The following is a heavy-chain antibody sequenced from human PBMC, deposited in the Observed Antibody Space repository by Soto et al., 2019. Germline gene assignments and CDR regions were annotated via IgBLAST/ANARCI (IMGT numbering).Heavy chain of an antibody. CDR3: AKDRVAGRYDFDY. V-gene: IGHV3-23*01. J-gene: IGHJ4*02. CDR1: GFTFSSYD. CDR2: ISGSGGST. Sequence: EVQLLESGGGLVQPGGSLRLSCAASGFTFSSYDMSWVRQAPGKGLEWVSSISGSGGSTFYADSVKGRFTISRDNSKNTLFLQMDSLRAEDTAVYYCAKDRVAGRYDFDYWGQGTLLTVSS. D-gene: IGHD6-6*01.